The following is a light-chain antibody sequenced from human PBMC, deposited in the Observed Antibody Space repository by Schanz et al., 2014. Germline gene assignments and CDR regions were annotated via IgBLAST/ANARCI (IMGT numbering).Light chain of an antibody. V-gene: IGKV3-15*01. J-gene: IGKJ2*01. CDR2: GAS. CDR3: QQYNNWPQYT. CDR1: QSVRTN. Sequence: EIVLTQSPGTLSLSPGERAALSCRTSQSVRTNYLAWYQQKAGQAPRVLIYGASTRATGIPVRFSGSGSGTEFTLTISSLQSEDFAVYYCQQYNNWPQYTFGQGTKLEIK.